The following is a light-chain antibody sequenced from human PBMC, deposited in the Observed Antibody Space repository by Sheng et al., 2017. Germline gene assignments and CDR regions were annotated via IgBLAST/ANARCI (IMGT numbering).Light chain of an antibody. CDR3: QQYDSYSSAC. CDR2: KAS. V-gene: IGKV1-5*03. J-gene: IGKJ2*03. Sequence: DIQMTQSPSTLSASVGDTVSITCRASQTLDNWLAWYQHKPGKAPKVLIYKASILEGGVPSRFSGSGSGTEFTLTISRLQPDDSATYYCQQYDSYSSACFGQGTKLEI. CDR1: QTLDNW.